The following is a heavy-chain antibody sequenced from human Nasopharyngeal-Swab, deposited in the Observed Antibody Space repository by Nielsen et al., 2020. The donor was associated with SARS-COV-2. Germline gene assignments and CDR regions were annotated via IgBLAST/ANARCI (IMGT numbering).Heavy chain of an antibody. CDR1: GFTFSSYA. D-gene: IGHD4-23*01. V-gene: IGHV3-23*01. CDR3: AKDVAYGGNGDAFDI. CDR2: ISGSGGST. J-gene: IGHJ3*02. Sequence: GGSLRLSCAASGFTFSSYAMSWVRQAPGNGLEWVSAISGSGGSTYYADSVKGRFTISRDNSKNTLYLQMNSLRAEDTAVYYCAKDVAYGGNGDAFDIWGQGTMVTVSS.